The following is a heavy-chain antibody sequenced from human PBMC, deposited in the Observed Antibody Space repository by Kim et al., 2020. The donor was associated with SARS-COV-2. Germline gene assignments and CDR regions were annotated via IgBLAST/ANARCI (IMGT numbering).Heavy chain of an antibody. CDR3: ATARVRNYYYGMDV. V-gene: IGHV4-34*01. D-gene: IGHD3-10*01. J-gene: IGHJ6*02. Sequence: NPSLKSRVTISVDASKNQFSLKLSSVTAADTAVYYCATARVRNYYYGMDVWGQGTTVTVSS.